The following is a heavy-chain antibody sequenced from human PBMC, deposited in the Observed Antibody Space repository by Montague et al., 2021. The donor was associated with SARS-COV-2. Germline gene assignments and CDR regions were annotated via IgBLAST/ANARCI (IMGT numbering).Heavy chain of an antibody. J-gene: IGHJ4*02. Sequence: SLRLSCAASGFTFSSYYMNWVRQAPGKGLEWVSSISGSGGGTYYAGSVKGRFTISKDNSKNMLYLQMDSLRAEDTAVYYCAKDQVYSGSCFADWGQGTLVTVSS. CDR3: AKDQVYSGSCFAD. CDR1: GFTFSSYY. V-gene: IGHV3-23*01. CDR2: ISGSGGGT. D-gene: IGHD1-26*01.